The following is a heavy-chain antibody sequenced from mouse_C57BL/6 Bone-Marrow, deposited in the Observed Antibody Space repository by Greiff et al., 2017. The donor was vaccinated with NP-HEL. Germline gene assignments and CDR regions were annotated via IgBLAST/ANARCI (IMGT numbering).Heavy chain of an antibody. J-gene: IGHJ3*01. CDR3: EELAY. V-gene: IGHV1-81*01. CDR1: GYTFTSYG. CDR2: IYPSSGNT. Sequence: VQLQQSGAELVRPGASVKLSCKASGYTFTSYGMSWVKQRTGQGLEWIGEIYPSSGNTYYNEKFKGKATVTADKSSSTAYMELSSLTSEDSAVYCCEELAYWGQGTLVTVSA.